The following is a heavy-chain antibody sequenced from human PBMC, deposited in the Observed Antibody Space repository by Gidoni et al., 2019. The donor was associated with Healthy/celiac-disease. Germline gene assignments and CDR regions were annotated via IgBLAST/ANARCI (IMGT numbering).Heavy chain of an antibody. J-gene: IGHJ2*01. Sequence: QVQLQESGPGLVKPGGSISSYYWSWIRQPPGKGLEWIGYIYYSGSTNYNPSLKSRVTISVDTSKNQFSLKLSSVTAADTAVYYCARHQWIQLWLKGTEVNNWYFDLWGRGTLVTVSS. CDR3: ARHQWIQLWLKGTEVNNWYFDL. CDR2: IYYSGST. D-gene: IGHD5-18*01. CDR1: GSISSYY. V-gene: IGHV4-59*08.